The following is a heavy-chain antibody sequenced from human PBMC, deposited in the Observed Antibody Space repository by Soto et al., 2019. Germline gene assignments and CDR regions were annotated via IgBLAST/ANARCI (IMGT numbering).Heavy chain of an antibody. CDR3: ASPRAGGLGDALDS. CDR1: GFSFSSNS. Sequence: PGGSLRLSCAASGFSFSSNSMNWVRQAPGKGLEWVSYISSGSTTTYFADSVKGRFTISRDNAKNSLYLQMSSLRAEDTAVYYCASPRAGGLGDALDSWGQGTMVTVSS. D-gene: IGHD2-15*01. CDR2: ISSGSTTT. J-gene: IGHJ3*02. V-gene: IGHV3-48*01.